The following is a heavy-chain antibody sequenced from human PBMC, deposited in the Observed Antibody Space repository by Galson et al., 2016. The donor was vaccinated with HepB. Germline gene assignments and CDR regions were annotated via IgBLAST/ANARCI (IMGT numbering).Heavy chain of an antibody. J-gene: IGHJ4*02. CDR1: GYTFTCYG. V-gene: IGHV1-18*01. CDR2: ISAYNGNT. D-gene: IGHD6-13*01. Sequence: VKVSCKASGYTFTCYGISWVRQAPGQGLEXMXWISAYNGNTNYAQKLQGRVTMTTDTSTSTAYMELRSLRSDDTAVYYRARRGAAAGGWYYWGQGTLVTVSS. CDR3: ARRGAAAGGWYY.